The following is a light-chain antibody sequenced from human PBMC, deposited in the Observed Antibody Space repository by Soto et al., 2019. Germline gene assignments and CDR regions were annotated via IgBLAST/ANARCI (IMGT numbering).Light chain of an antibody. V-gene: IGLV2-8*01. CDR3: SSYAGSNNYVV. J-gene: IGLJ2*01. CDR2: EVN. Sequence: QSALTQPPSASGSPGQSVTISCTGTSSDVGGYNYVSWYQQHPDKAPKLMIYEVNKRPSGVPNRFSGSKSGNTASLTVSGLQADDEADYYCSSYAGSNNYVVFGGGTKLTVL. CDR1: SSDVGGYNY.